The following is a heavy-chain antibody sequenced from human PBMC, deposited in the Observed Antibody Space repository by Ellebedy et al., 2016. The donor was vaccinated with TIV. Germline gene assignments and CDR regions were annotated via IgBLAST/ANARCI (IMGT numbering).Heavy chain of an antibody. CDR2: IIPIFGTA. D-gene: IGHD3-10*01. CDR3: ARDGSGIKSPNYYFDY. V-gene: IGHV1-69*06. CDR1: GGTFSSYA. J-gene: IGHJ4*02. Sequence: SVKVSXXASGGTFSSYAISWVRQAPGQGLEWMGGIIPIFGTANYAQKFQGRVTITADKSTSTAYMELSSLRSEDTAVYYCARDGSGIKSPNYYFDYWGQGTLVTVSS.